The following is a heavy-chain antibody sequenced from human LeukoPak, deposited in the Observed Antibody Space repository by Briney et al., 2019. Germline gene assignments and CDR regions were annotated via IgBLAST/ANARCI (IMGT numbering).Heavy chain of an antibody. CDR1: GFTFSSYA. CDR2: IGGSGITT. CDR3: APTLGETID. D-gene: IGHD3-10*01. Sequence: GGSLRLSCAASGFTFSSYAITWVRQAPGKGLEWVSTIGGSGITTYYADSVKGRFTISRDNSKNTLYLQMNSLRAEDTAVYYCAPTLGETIDWSQGTLVTVSS. J-gene: IGHJ4*02. V-gene: IGHV3-23*01.